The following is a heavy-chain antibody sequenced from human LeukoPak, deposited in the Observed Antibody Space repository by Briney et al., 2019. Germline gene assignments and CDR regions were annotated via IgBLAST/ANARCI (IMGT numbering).Heavy chain of an antibody. J-gene: IGHJ4*02. Sequence: SETLSLTCTVSGGSISSGDYYWSWIRQPPGKGLEWIGYIYYSGSTYYNPSLKSRVTISVDTSKNQFSLKLSSVTAADTAVYYCARDLPDCSGGSCAGLYWGQGTLVTVSS. V-gene: IGHV4-30-4*08. CDR3: ARDLPDCSGGSCAGLY. D-gene: IGHD2-15*01. CDR1: GGSISSGDYY. CDR2: IYYSGST.